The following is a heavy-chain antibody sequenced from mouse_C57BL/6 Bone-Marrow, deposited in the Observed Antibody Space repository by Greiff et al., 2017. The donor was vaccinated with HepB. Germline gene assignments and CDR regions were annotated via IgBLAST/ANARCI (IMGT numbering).Heavy chain of an antibody. CDR2: ISSGGDYI. J-gene: IGHJ1*03. CDR1: GFTFSSYA. CDR3: TREDYYGSSYRYFDV. Sequence: EVQLVESGEGLVKPGGSLKLSCAASGFTFSSYAMSWVRQTPEKRLEWVAYISSGGDYIYYADTVKGRFTISRDNARNTLYLQMSSLKSEDTAMYYCTREDYYGSSYRYFDVWGTGTTVTVSS. D-gene: IGHD1-1*01. V-gene: IGHV5-9-1*02.